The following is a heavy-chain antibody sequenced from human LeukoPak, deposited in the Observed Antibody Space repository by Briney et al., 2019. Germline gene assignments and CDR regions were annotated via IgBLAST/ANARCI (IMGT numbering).Heavy chain of an antibody. D-gene: IGHD2-8*01. CDR3: AREYCTNGVCYYNWFDP. V-gene: IGHV1-2*02. Sequence: ASVTVCCTASGYTLTGYYMHWVRQAPGQGREWMGWINPNSGGTNYAQKFQGRVTMTRDTSISTAYMELSRLRSDDTAVYYCAREYCTNGVCYYNWFDPWGQGTLVTVSS. CDR1: GYTLTGYY. CDR2: INPNSGGT. J-gene: IGHJ5*02.